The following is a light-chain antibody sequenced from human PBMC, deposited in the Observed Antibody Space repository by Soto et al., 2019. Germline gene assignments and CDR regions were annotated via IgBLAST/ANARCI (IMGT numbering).Light chain of an antibody. CDR1: SSNIGAGYD. Sequence: QLVLTHPPSVSGAPGQRVTISCTGSSSNIGAGYDVHWYQQLPGTAPKLLIYGNSNRPSGVPDRFSGSKSGTSASLAITGLQAEDEADYYCQSYDSSLSAHVVFGGGTKLTVL. V-gene: IGLV1-40*01. CDR2: GNS. J-gene: IGLJ2*01. CDR3: QSYDSSLSAHVV.